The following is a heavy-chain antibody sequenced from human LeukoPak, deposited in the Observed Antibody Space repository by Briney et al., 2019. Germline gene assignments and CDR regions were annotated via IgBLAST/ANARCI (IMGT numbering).Heavy chain of an antibody. CDR3: ARLIVGATRYFDY. D-gene: IGHD1-26*01. J-gene: IGHJ4*02. Sequence: GESLKISCKGSGYSFPSYWIGWVRQLPGKGLEWMGIIYPSDSDTRYSPSFQGQVTISADKSISTAYLQWSSLKASDTAMYYCARLIVGATRYFDYWGQGTLVTVSS. CDR2: IYPSDSDT. CDR1: GYSFPSYW. V-gene: IGHV5-51*01.